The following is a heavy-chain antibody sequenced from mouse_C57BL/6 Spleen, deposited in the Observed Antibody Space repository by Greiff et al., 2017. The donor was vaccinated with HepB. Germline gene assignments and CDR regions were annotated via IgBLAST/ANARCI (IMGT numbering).Heavy chain of an antibody. J-gene: IGHJ1*03. Sequence: VKLMESGPGLVQPSQSLSITCTVSGFSLTSYGVHWVRQSPGKGLEWLGVIWSGGSTDYNAAFISRLSISKDNSKSQVFFKMNSLQADDTAIYYCARNPYPRRDWYFDVWGTGTTVTVSS. V-gene: IGHV2-2*01. CDR1: GFSLTSYG. CDR3: ARNPYPRRDWYFDV. CDR2: IWSGGST.